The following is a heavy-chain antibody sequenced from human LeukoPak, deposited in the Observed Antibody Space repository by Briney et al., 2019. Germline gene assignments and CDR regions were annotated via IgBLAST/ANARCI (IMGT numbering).Heavy chain of an antibody. CDR3: ARVQSSSSSDYSDY. CDR1: GGTFSSYA. D-gene: IGHD6-6*01. Sequence: ASVKVSCKASGGTFSSYAISWVRQAPGQGLEWMGRIIPILGIANYAQKFQGRVTITADKSTSTAYMELSSLRSEDTAVYYCARVQSSSSSDYSDYWGQGTLVTVSS. V-gene: IGHV1-69*04. J-gene: IGHJ4*02. CDR2: IIPILGIA.